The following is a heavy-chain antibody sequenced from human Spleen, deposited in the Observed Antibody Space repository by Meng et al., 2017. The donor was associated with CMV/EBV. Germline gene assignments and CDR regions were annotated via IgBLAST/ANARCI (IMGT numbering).Heavy chain of an antibody. CDR1: GFTVSSNY. D-gene: IGHD6-13*01. V-gene: IGHV3-66*01. J-gene: IGHJ5*02. CDR2: IYSGGST. CDR3: ARVIAAAGEGSWFDP. Sequence: EVQLVESGGGLVQPGGSLRLSCAASGFTVSSNYMSWVRQAPGKGLEWVSVIYSGGSTYYADSVKGRFTISRDNSKNTLYLQMNSLRAEDTAVYYCARVIAAAGEGSWFDPWGQGTLVTVSS.